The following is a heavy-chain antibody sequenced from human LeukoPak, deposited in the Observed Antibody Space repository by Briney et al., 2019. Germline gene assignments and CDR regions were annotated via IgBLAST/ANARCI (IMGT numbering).Heavy chain of an antibody. V-gene: IGHV3-7*03. CDR3: ARGGGLDV. CDR1: GFTFSSYW. CDR2: INHNGNVN. D-gene: IGHD3-16*01. J-gene: IGHJ6*02. Sequence: GGSLRLSCAASGFTFSSYWMNWARQAPGKGLEGVASINHNGNVNYYVDSVKGRFTISRDNAKNSLYLQMSNLRAEDTAVYFCARGGGLDVWGQGATVTVSS.